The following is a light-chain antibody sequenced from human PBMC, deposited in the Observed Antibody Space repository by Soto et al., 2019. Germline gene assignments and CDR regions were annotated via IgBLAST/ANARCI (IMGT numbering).Light chain of an antibody. Sequence: QSVVTQAPSVSGAPGQRVTISCTGSSSNIGAGYDVHWYQQLPGRGPKLLISGNNNRPSGVPDRFSGSRSGTSASLAITGLHAEDEADYYCQTHDSSLSAYVFGTGTKLTVL. V-gene: IGLV1-40*01. CDR1: SSNIGAGYD. CDR3: QTHDSSLSAYV. CDR2: GNN. J-gene: IGLJ1*01.